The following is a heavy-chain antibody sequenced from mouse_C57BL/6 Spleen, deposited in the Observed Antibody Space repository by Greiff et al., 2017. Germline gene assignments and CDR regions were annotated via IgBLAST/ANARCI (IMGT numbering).Heavy chain of an antibody. J-gene: IGHJ3*01. V-gene: IGHV1-75*01. CDR3: ASPAPYYYVSHSFAY. CDR2: IFPGSGST. Sequence: QVQLQQSGPELVKPGASVKISCKASGYTFTDYYINWVKQRPGQGLEWIGWIFPGSGSTYYNEKFKGKATLTVDKSSSTAYMLLSSLTSEDSAVYFCASPAPYYYVSHSFAYWGQGTLVTVSA. CDR1: GYTFTDYY. D-gene: IGHD1-1*01.